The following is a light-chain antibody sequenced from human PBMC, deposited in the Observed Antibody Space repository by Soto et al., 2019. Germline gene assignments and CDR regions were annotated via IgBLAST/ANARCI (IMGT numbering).Light chain of an antibody. J-gene: IGKJ1*01. Sequence: EIVMTQSPATLSVSPGERATLSCRASQSVDSKLAWYQQKPGQGPRLLIYGASSRATGIPARFSGSGSGTEFTLTISSLQSEDFAVYYRQHYSTWLWTVGQGTKVEIK. V-gene: IGKV3-15*01. CDR1: QSVDSK. CDR2: GAS. CDR3: QHYSTWLWT.